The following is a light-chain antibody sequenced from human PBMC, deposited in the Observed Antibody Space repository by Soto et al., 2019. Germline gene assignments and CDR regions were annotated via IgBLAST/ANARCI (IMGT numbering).Light chain of an antibody. CDR3: MCYAGGNNWV. CDR2: DVT. V-gene: IGLV2-8*01. J-gene: IGLJ3*02. Sequence: QSALTQPPSASGFPGQSVTISCTGTSSDVGTHGYVSWYQQHAGKAPKLMIYDVTKRPSGVPDRFSGSKSANTASLTVSGLQAEDEADYYCMCYAGGNNWVFGGGTKVTV. CDR1: SSDVGTHGY.